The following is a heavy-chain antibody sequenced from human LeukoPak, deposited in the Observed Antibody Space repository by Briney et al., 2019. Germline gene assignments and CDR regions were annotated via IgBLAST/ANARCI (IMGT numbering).Heavy chain of an antibody. Sequence: ASVKVSCKASGGTFSSNAISWVRLAPGQGLEWMGGIIPIFGIANYAQKFQGRVTITADKSTSIAYMELSSLRSEDTAVYYCASGDDDSSAYPYDYAMDVSAHGTQVT. CDR3: ASGDDDSSAYPYDYAMDV. J-gene: IGHJ6*02. CDR2: IIPIFGIA. V-gene: IGHV1-69*17. CDR1: GGTFSSNA. D-gene: IGHD3-22*01.